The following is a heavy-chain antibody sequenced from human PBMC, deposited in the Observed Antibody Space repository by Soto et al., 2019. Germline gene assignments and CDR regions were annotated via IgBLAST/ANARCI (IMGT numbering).Heavy chain of an antibody. J-gene: IGHJ4*02. V-gene: IGHV4-59*08. CDR2: FYYSGST. Sequence: XXTLSLPCTVSGGSISSYYWSWIRQPPGKGLEWIGYFYYSGSTNYNPSLKSRVTMSVDTSKNQFSLKLSSVTAADTAVYYCARHIYDILTGYDYWGQGTMVT. D-gene: IGHD3-9*01. CDR1: GGSISSYY. CDR3: ARHIYDILTGYDY.